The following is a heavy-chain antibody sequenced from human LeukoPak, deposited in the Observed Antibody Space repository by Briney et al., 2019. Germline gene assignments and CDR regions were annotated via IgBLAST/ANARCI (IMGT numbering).Heavy chain of an antibody. CDR1: GGSFSGYY. D-gene: IGHD5-24*01. CDR2: INHSGST. V-gene: IGHV4-34*01. Sequence: SETLSLTCAVYGGSFSGYYWSWIRQPPGKGLEWIGEINHSGSTNYNPSLKSRVTISVGTSKNQFSLKLSSVTAADTAVYYCATSRDGYNFDAFDIWGQGTMVTVSS. CDR3: ATSRDGYNFDAFDI. J-gene: IGHJ3*02.